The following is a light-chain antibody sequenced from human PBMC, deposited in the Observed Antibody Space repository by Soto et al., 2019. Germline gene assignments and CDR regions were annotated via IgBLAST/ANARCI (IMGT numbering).Light chain of an antibody. CDR1: HSVSSNY. V-gene: IGKV3-20*01. CDR2: DAS. CDR3: QQYGSSPIT. Sequence: EIVLTQSPGTLSLSPGARATLSCRASHSVSSNYLAWYQQKPGQAPRLLIYDASSRATGIPGRFSGSGSATDFTLTISRLEPGDFAVYYCQQYGSSPITFGQGTRLEIK. J-gene: IGKJ5*01.